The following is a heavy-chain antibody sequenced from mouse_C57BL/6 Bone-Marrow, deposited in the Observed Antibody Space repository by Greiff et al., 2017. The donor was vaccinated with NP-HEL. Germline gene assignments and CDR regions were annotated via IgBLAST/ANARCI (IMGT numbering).Heavy chain of an antibody. V-gene: IGHV1-9*01. J-gene: IGHJ3*01. CDR3: ARDGRFPGWFAY. CDR2: ILPGSGST. Sequence: VHLVESGPELMKPGASVKLSCKATGYTFTGYWTEWVKQTPGHGLEWIGEILPGSGSTYYNESFTGKAPFTGDTSTNTAYMRLSGLTTEDAAIYCCARDGRFPGWFAYWGQGTLVTVSA. CDR1: GYTFTGYW.